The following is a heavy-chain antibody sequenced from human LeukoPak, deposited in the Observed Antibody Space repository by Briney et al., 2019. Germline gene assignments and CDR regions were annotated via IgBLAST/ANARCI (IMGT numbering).Heavy chain of an antibody. Sequence: GGSLSLSWAASGFTVSSNSLSGVRKAPGKGLEWVSVIYSGGSTYYADSVKGRFTISRDNSKNILFLQVNSLRVEDTAVYYCARGGRAYSLDYWGQGTLVTVSS. D-gene: IGHD2-21*01. CDR1: GFTVSSNS. CDR3: ARGGRAYSLDY. V-gene: IGHV3-53*01. J-gene: IGHJ4*02. CDR2: IYSGGST.